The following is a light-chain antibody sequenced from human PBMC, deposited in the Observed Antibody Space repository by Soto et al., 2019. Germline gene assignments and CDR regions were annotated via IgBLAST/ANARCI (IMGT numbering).Light chain of an antibody. V-gene: IGKV3-20*01. Sequence: EIVLMQSPGTLSLSPGERATLSCRASQTMTRAYVAWYQQKPGQAPRLLIYAASYRATGISDKFSGSGSGTDFSLTISRLEPEDSAVYYCHQYHSPPQTFGQGSMVDIK. CDR2: AAS. CDR3: HQYHSPPQT. J-gene: IGKJ2*01. CDR1: QTMTRAY.